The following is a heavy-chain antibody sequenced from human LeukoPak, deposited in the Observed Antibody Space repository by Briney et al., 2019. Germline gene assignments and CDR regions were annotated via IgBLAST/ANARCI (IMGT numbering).Heavy chain of an antibody. V-gene: IGHV3-21*01. D-gene: IGHD3-16*01. CDR2: ITSTSTYI. CDR3: ARVGGVMTDY. J-gene: IGHJ4*02. Sequence: PGRSLRLSCAASGFTFSSYTMNWVRQAPGKGLEWVSSITSTSTYIYYADSVKGRFTISRDNAKNSLYLRMNSLRAEDTAVYYCARVGGVMTDYWGQGTLVTVSS. CDR1: GFTFSSYT.